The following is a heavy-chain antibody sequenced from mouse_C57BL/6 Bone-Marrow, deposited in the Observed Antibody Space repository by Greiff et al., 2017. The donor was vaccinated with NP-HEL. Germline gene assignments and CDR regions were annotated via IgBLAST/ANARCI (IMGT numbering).Heavy chain of an antibody. V-gene: IGHV1-26*01. D-gene: IGHD2-4*01. CDR1: GYTFTDYY. Sequence: VQLQQSGPELVKPGASVKISCKASGYTFTDYYMNWVKQSHGKSLEWIGDINPNNGGTSYNQKFKGKATLTVDKSSSTAYMELRSLTSEDSAVYDCARATYYDYDGAMDYWGQGTSVTVSS. CDR2: INPNNGGT. CDR3: ARATYYDYDGAMDY. J-gene: IGHJ4*01.